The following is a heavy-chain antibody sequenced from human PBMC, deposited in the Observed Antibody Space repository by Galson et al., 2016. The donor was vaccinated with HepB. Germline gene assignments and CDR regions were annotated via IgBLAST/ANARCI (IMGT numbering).Heavy chain of an antibody. CDR3: AADYHDAFFDP. Sequence: SVKVSCKASGFTFSSSTVQWVRQARGQRLEWIGWIGVGSGDISYAQKFQERVTITSDTSTSTAYMELSSLRSEDTAVYYCAADYHDAFFDPSGQRTLVTVSS. CDR2: IGVGSGDI. J-gene: IGHJ5*02. V-gene: IGHV1-58*01. D-gene: IGHD3-16*01. CDR1: GFTFSSST.